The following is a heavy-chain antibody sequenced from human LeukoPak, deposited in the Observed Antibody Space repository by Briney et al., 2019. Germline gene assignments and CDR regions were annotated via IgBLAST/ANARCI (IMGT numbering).Heavy chain of an antibody. J-gene: IGHJ4*02. CDR2: IYTSGST. V-gene: IGHV4-61*02. CDR1: GGSISSGSYC. D-gene: IGHD4-23*01. CDR3: ARERGYGGTFDY. Sequence: SETLSLTCTVSGGSISSGSYCWGWIRQPAGKGLEWIGRIYTSGSTNYNPSLKSRVTISLDTSKNQFSLNLSSVTAADTAVYYCARERGYGGTFDYWGQGTLVTVSS.